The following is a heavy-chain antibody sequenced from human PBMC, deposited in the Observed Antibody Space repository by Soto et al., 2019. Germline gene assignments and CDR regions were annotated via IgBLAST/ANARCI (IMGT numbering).Heavy chain of an antibody. J-gene: IGHJ4*02. Sequence: QVQLVESGGGVVQPGRSLRLSCAASGFTFSSYGMHWVRQASGKGLEWVAVISYDGSNKYYADSVKGRFTISRDNSKNTLYLQMNSLRAEDTAVYYCAKDLAADSKGSADYWGQGTLVTVSS. D-gene: IGHD6-13*01. CDR3: AKDLAADSKGSADY. CDR1: GFTFSSYG. CDR2: ISYDGSNK. V-gene: IGHV3-30*18.